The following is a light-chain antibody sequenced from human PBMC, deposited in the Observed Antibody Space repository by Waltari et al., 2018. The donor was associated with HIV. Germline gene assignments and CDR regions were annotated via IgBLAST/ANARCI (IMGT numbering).Light chain of an antibody. V-gene: IGLV3-25*03. Sequence: SYELSQPPSVSVSPGQTARITCSGDALPKQYAYWYQQKPGQAPVGVIYKDSERPSGIPERFSGSSSGTTVTLTISGVQAEDEADYYCQSADSSGTYVLFGGGTKLTVL. J-gene: IGLJ2*01. CDR3: QSADSSGTYVL. CDR1: ALPKQY. CDR2: KDS.